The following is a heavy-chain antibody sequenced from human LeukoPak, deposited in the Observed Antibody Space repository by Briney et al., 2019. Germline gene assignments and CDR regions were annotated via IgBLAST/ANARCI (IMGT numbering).Heavy chain of an antibody. Sequence: ASVKVSCKASGYTFTGYYMHWVRQAPGQGLEWMGWINPSSGGTNYAQKFQGRVTMTRDTSISTAYMELSRLRSDDTAVYYCARGRYSGYDAFDYWGQGTLVTVSS. D-gene: IGHD5-12*01. CDR2: INPSSGGT. CDR3: ARGRYSGYDAFDY. J-gene: IGHJ4*02. CDR1: GYTFTGYY. V-gene: IGHV1-2*02.